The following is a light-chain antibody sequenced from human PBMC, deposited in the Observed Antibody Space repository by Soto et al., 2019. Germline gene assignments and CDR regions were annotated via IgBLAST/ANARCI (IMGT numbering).Light chain of an antibody. CDR3: QHSDHPLT. V-gene: IGKV1-33*01. Sequence: DIQLTQSPPSLSAYVGDRVTISCQASQGITNCLNWYQQKPGKAPKLLIYDAANLETGVPSRFSGSGSGRHFPFTIAGLQPDDFATYFCQHSDHPLTFGPGTTVDIK. CDR1: QGITNC. J-gene: IGKJ3*01. CDR2: DAA.